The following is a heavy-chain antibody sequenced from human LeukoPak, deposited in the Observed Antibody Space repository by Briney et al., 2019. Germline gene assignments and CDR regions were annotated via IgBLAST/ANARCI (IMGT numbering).Heavy chain of an antibody. CDR3: ARYGGSYFDY. V-gene: IGHV3-7*03. CDR2: IHRDGSQK. J-gene: IGHJ4*02. CDR1: GFTFTRHW. Sequence: GGSLRLSCAASGFTFTRHWMAWVCQAPGKGLEWVANIHRDGSQKYYVDSVKGRFTMSRDNSKNSLDLQMNSLRAEDTAVYYCARYGGSYFDYWGQGTLVTVSS. D-gene: IGHD1-26*01.